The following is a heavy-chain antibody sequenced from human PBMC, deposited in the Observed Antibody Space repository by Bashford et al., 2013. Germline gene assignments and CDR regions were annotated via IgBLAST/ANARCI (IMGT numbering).Heavy chain of an antibody. CDR3: VRRRYDSRGLRYYDP. J-gene: IGHJ5*02. D-gene: IGHD3-22*01. CDR1: GGSISSDY. Sequence: SETLSLTCTVSGGSISSDYWSWIRQPPGKGLEWIGYIYYTGSTNYNPSLKSRVTISVDTSKNQFSLRLSSVTAADTAVYYCVRRRYDSRGLRYYDPWGQGILVTVSS. CDR2: IYYTGST. V-gene: IGHV4-59*01.